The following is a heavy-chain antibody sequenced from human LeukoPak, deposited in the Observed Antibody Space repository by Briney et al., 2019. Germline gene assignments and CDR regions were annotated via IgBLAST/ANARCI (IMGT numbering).Heavy chain of an antibody. CDR1: GYTFTGYY. CDR2: INPNSGVT. J-gene: IGHJ4*02. Sequence: GASVKVSCKASGYTFTGYYMHWVRQAPGQGLEWMGWINPNSGVTNYAQKFQGRVTMTRDTSISTAYMELSSLRSDDTAVYYCARDLFTRYGGNSGFHFYYWGQGALVTVSS. V-gene: IGHV1-2*02. D-gene: IGHD4-23*01. CDR3: ARDLFTRYGGNSGFHFYY.